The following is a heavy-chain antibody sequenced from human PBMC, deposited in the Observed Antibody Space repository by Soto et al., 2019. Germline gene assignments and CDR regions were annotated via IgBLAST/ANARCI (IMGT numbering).Heavy chain of an antibody. D-gene: IGHD1-26*01. CDR2: TGSSSSYI. CDR1: GFTFSSYT. V-gene: IGHV3-21*01. Sequence: GGSLRLSCAASGFTFSSYTMNWVRQAPGKGLEWVSCTGSSSSYIYYADSVKGRFTISRDNAKNSLYLQMNSLRAEDTAVYYCARGSAGSHPFDYWGRGTLVTVSS. CDR3: ARGSAGSHPFDY. J-gene: IGHJ4*02.